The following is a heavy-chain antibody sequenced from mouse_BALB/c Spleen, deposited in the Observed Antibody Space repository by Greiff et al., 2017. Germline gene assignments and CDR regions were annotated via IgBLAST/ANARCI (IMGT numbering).Heavy chain of an antibody. Sequence: EVKLVESGGDLVKPGGSLKLSCAASGFTFSSYGMSWVRQTPDKRLEWVATISSGGSYTYYPDSVKGRFTISRDNAKNTLYLQMSSLKSEDTAIYYCARRSGNYGFAYWGQGTLVTVSA. D-gene: IGHD2-1*01. CDR3: ARRSGNYGFAY. CDR2: ISSGGSYT. V-gene: IGHV5-6*02. J-gene: IGHJ3*01. CDR1: GFTFSSYG.